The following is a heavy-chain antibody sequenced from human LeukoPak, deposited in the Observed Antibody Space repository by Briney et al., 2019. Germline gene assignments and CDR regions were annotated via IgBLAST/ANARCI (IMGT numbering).Heavy chain of an antibody. D-gene: IGHD2-15*01. CDR3: AKDRGGGSRIPTFDY. CDR2: ISYDGSNK. Sequence: PGGSLRLSCAASGFTFSSYGMHWVRQAPGKGLEWVAVISYDGSNKYYADSVKGRFTISRDNSKNTLYLQMNSLRAEDTAVYYCAKDRGGGSRIPTFDYWGQGTLVTVSS. CDR1: GFTFSSYG. J-gene: IGHJ4*02. V-gene: IGHV3-30*18.